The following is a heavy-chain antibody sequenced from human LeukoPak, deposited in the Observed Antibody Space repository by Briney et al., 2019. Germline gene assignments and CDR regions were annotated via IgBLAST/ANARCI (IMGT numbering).Heavy chain of an antibody. J-gene: IGHJ4*02. D-gene: IGHD2-2*01. V-gene: IGHV3-30*18. CDR1: GFTFSSLG. CDR2: IPYDGSYQ. CDR3: AKDHADIVVLPGAHIDY. Sequence: GGSLRLSCAASGFTFSSLGMHWVRQAPGKGLEWVAVIPYDGSYQYYADSVRGRVTISRDNFKNTLYLQMNSLRADDTAVYYCAKDHADIVVLPGAHIDYWGQGTLVTVSS.